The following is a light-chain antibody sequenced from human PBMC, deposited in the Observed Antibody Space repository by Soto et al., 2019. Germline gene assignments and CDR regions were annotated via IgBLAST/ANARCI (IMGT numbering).Light chain of an antibody. CDR1: SGHSSYA. V-gene: IGLV4-69*01. Sequence: QSVLTQSPSASASLGASVKLTCTLSSGHSSYAIAWHQQQPEKGPRYLMKLNSDGSHSKGDGIPDHFSGSSSGAERFLTISSLQSEDEADYYCQTWGTGPLFGGGTKLTVL. J-gene: IGLJ3*02. CDR2: LNSDGSH. CDR3: QTWGTGPL.